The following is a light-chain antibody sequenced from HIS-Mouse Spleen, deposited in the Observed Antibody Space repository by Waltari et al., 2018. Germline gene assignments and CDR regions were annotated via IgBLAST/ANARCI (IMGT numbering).Light chain of an antibody. CDR1: NIGSKS. Sequence: SYVLTQPPSVSVAPGKTARITCGGNNIGSKSVHWYQQKPGQAPVLVVYDDSDRPSGIPDRVSGSNSGNTATLTISRVEAGDEADYYCQVWDSSSDHVVFGGGTKLTVL. CDR3: QVWDSSSDHVV. V-gene: IGLV3-21*03. CDR2: DDS. J-gene: IGLJ2*01.